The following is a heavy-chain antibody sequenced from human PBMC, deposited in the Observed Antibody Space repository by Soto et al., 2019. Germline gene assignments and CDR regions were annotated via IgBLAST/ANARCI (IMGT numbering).Heavy chain of an antibody. D-gene: IGHD4-17*01. Sequence: GSSAKLCCAATGFTFSRYAMTCVRKAPGKGLEWVSGVSGTGGSAYYADSVKGRFTISRDKSTNTLYLHMNSLRAEDTAVYYCARGSAYSDYDLEYWGQGTLVTVSS. V-gene: IGHV3-23*01. CDR2: VSGTGGSA. CDR1: GFTFSRYA. CDR3: ARGSAYSDYDLEY. J-gene: IGHJ4*02.